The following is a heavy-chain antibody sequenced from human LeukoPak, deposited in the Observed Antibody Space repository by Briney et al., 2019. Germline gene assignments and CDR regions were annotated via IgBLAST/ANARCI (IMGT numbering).Heavy chain of an antibody. CDR3: TKGLYGSGSSPGF. CDR1: GFIFRNYA. J-gene: IGHJ4*02. V-gene: IGHV3-23*01. Sequence: GGSLRLSCVASGFIFRNYAMTWVRQAPGKGLEWVSAISGSGDSTSYADAVKGRLTISRDNAKNTVYLQMNSLRAEDTAVYYCTKGLYGSGSSPGFWGQGVLVTVSS. D-gene: IGHD3-10*01. CDR2: ISGSGDST.